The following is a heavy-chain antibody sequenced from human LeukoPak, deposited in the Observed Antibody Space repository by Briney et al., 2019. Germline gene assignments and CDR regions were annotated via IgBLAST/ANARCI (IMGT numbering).Heavy chain of an antibody. CDR2: ISSSDYI. CDR3: ARPLYSSGWYYFDY. CDR1: GFTFNSYT. D-gene: IGHD6-19*01. Sequence: PGGSLRLSCAASGFTFNSYTMSWVRQAPGKGLEWVSSISSSDYIYYADSVKGRFTISRDNAKNSLYLQMNSLRAEDTAVYYCARPLYSSGWYYFDYWGQGTLVTVSS. V-gene: IGHV3-21*01. J-gene: IGHJ4*02.